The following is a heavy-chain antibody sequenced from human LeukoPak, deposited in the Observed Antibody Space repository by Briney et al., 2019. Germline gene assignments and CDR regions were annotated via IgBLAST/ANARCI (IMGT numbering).Heavy chain of an antibody. CDR2: ISGTSSNI. CDR3: ARRGDYHDY. J-gene: IGHJ4*02. V-gene: IGHV3-48*02. Sequence: GGSLRLSCTASGFTFSSLSMNWVRQAPGKGLGWISYISGTSSNIYYADSVKGRFTISRDNAKNSLYLQMNSLRDEDTAVYYCARRGDYHDYWGQGTLVTVSS. CDR1: GFTFSSLS.